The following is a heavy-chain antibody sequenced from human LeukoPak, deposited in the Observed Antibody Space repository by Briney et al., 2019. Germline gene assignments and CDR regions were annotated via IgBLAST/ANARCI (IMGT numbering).Heavy chain of an antibody. D-gene: IGHD1-1*01. J-gene: IGHJ4*02. Sequence: GGSLRLSCAASGFTFSSYSMNWVRQAPGKGLEWVSSISSSSSYIYYADPVKGRFTISRDNAKNSLYLQMNSLRAEDTAVYYCARDLIGNWNDVGGFDYWGQGTLVTVSS. CDR3: ARDLIGNWNDVGGFDY. V-gene: IGHV3-21*01. CDR2: ISSSSSYI. CDR1: GFTFSSYS.